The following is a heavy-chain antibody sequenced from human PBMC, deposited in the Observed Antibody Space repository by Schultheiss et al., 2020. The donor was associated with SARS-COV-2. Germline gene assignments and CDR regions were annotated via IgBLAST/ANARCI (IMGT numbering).Heavy chain of an antibody. CDR2: IWYDGSNK. Sequence: GGSLRLSCAASGFTFSSYGMHWVRQAPGKGLEWVAVIWYDGSNKYYADSVKGRFTISRDNSKNTLYLQMNSLRAEDTAVYYCARDRARIVGATTLDYWGQGTLVTVSS. V-gene: IGHV3-33*01. J-gene: IGHJ4*02. D-gene: IGHD1-26*01. CDR1: GFTFSSYG. CDR3: ARDRARIVGATTLDY.